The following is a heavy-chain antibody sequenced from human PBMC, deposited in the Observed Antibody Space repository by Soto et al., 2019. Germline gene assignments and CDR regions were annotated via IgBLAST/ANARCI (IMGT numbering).Heavy chain of an antibody. CDR3: ARASGCSDGSCAFDP. CDR2: IYYTGST. J-gene: IGHJ5*02. Sequence: QVQLQESGPGLVKPSETLSLTCSVSGGSISSYYWSRIRQPPGKGLEWIGYIYYTGSTNSNLSLKSRATISLDTSENQFSLRLTSVTAADTAVYYCARASGCSDGSCAFDPWGQGTLVTVSS. CDR1: GGSISSYY. D-gene: IGHD2-15*01. V-gene: IGHV4-59*01.